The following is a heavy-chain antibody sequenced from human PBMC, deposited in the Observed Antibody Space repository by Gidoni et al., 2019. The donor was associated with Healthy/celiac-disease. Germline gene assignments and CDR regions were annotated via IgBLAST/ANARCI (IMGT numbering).Heavy chain of an antibody. D-gene: IGHD2-21*02. J-gene: IGHJ4*02. CDR3: ARSIYCGGDCHRPVDY. CDR1: GYTFTSYG. Sequence: QVQLVQSGAEVKKPGASVKVSCKASGYTFTSYGISWVRQAPGQGLEWMGWISAYNGNTNYAQKLQGRVTMTTDTSTSTAYMELRSLRSDDTAVDYCARSIYCGGDCHRPVDYWGQGTLVTVSS. CDR2: ISAYNGNT. V-gene: IGHV1-18*01.